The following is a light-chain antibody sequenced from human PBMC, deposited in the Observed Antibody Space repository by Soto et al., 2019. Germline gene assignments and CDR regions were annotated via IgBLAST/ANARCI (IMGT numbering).Light chain of an antibody. CDR1: QSLNNR. J-gene: IGKJ1*01. CDR3: HQYKTYST. V-gene: IGKV1-5*01. Sequence: IHLSLSPSTLSASVGDRVTITFRASQSLNNRLAWYQQKPGKAPKLLIYDASTLESGVPSRFSGTGSETECTLTITDLQADDLATYFCHQYKTYSTFGQGGKVAIK. CDR2: DAS.